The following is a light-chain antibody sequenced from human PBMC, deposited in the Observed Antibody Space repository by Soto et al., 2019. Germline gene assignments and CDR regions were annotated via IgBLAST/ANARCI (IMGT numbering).Light chain of an antibody. V-gene: IGKV3-11*01. J-gene: IGKJ4*01. CDR1: QSVSSY. CDR2: DAS. CDR3: QQRSTWPLT. Sequence: EIVLTQSPATLSLSPGERATLSCRASQSVSSYLAWYQQKPGQAPRLLLYDASNRATGIPARFSGSGSGTDFTLTINSLEPEDFAVYSCQQRSTWPLTFGGGTRVAIK.